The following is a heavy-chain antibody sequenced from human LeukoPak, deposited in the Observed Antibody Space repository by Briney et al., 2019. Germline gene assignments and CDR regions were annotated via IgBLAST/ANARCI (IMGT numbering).Heavy chain of an antibody. J-gene: IGHJ6*03. V-gene: IGHV1-46*01. CDR2: INPSGGST. CDR3: ARDSGAYYYMDV. Sequence: GASVKVSCKASGYTFTIYSMHWVRQAPGQGLEWMGIINPSGGSTSYAQKFQGRVTMTRDTSTSTVYMELSSLRAEDTAVYNCARDSGAYYYMDVWGKGTTVTVSS. CDR1: GYTFTIYS.